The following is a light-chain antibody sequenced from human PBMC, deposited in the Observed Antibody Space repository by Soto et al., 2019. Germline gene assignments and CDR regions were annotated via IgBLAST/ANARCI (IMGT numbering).Light chain of an antibody. CDR3: CSYATGATWV. V-gene: IGLV2-23*01. CDR1: SSDVGGSKR. CDR2: EDT. Sequence: QSALTQPASVSGSPGQSITISCTGTSSDVGGSKRVSWYHHHPGKAPKLIIYEDTKRPSGVSTRFSGSKSGNTASLTISGLQAEDEADYSCCSYATGATWVFGGGTKLTVL. J-gene: IGLJ3*02.